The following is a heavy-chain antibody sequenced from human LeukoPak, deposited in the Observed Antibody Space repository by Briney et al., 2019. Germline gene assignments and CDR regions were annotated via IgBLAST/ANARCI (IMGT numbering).Heavy chain of an antibody. CDR1: GYTFTRHD. CDR2: MNPNSGNR. Sequence: ASVTVSCKGSGYTFTRHDINWVRQVTGQGLEWMGWMNPNSGNRGYAQNFQGRFANTINTSTNTADMELSSLSSDDTAVYYCVRGQKSSGYWFDPWGQGTLVIVSS. J-gene: IGHJ5*02. D-gene: IGHD3-22*01. CDR3: VRGQKSSGYWFDP. V-gene: IGHV1-8*03.